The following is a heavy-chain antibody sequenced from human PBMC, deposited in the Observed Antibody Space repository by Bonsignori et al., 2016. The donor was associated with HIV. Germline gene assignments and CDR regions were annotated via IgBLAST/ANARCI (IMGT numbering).Heavy chain of an antibody. CDR3: ARGVWGIFGAFDI. D-gene: IGHD3-16*01. CDR1: GFTVSSNY. V-gene: IGHV3-66*01. CDR2: IYSGGST. Sequence: GGSLRLSCAASGFTVSSNYMSWVRQAPGKGLEWVSVIYSGGSTYYADSVKGRFTISRDNSKNTLYLQMNSLRAEDTAVYYCARGVWGIFGAFDIWGQGTMVTVSS. J-gene: IGHJ3*02.